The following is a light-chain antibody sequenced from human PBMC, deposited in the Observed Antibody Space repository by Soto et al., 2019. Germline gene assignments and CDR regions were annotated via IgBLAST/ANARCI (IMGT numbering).Light chain of an antibody. CDR1: QDISIF. Sequence: DIQLTQSPPSLSSSIVYRVTITCQATQDISIFLNWYQQKPGRAPKLLIYDASNLEAGVPSRFRGSGSGTDFTFTISRLQPEDIATYYCQQYENLPTFGQGTRLEIK. J-gene: IGKJ5*01. V-gene: IGKV1-33*01. CDR3: QQYENLPT. CDR2: DAS.